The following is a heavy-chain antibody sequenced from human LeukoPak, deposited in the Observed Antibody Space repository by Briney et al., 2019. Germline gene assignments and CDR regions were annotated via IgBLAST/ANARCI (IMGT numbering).Heavy chain of an antibody. D-gene: IGHD2-8*01. CDR3: ARARGPGVFDY. CDR1: GFTVSSNY. J-gene: IGHJ4*02. Sequence: GGSLRLSCAASGFTVSSNYMNWVRQAPGKGLEWVSSISSSSSYIYYADSVKGRFTISRDNAKNSLYLQMNSLRAEDTAVYYCARARGPGVFDYWGQGTLVTVSS. V-gene: IGHV3-21*01. CDR2: ISSSSSYI.